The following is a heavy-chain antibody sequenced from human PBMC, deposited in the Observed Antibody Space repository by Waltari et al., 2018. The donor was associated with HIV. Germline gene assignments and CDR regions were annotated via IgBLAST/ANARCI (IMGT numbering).Heavy chain of an antibody. CDR3: ARHIPWFGEGGSDP. D-gene: IGHD3-10*01. Sequence: QLQLQQSGPGLVKPSEPLFLTCTVSGGPISSSSYYWGWIRQPPGKGLVCIGSIYYSGNTYYNPSLKRRVTISVDTSNNQFSLKLTSVTAEDTAVYYCARHIPWFGEGGSDPWGQGTLVTVSS. CDR1: GGPISSSSYY. CDR2: IYYSGNT. V-gene: IGHV4-39*01. J-gene: IGHJ5*02.